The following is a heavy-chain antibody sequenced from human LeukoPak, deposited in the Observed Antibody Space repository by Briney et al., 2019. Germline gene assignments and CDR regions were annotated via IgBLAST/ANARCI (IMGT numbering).Heavy chain of an antibody. D-gene: IGHD2-15*01. CDR3: AKGAPRIPLDY. CDR2: ISWNSGSI. CDR1: GFTFDDYA. Sequence: PGGSLRLSCAASGFTFDDYAMHWVRQAPGKGLEWVSGISWNSGSIGYADSVKGQFTISRDNAKNSLYLQMNSLRAEDTALYYCAKGAPRIPLDYWGQGTLVTVSS. J-gene: IGHJ4*02. V-gene: IGHV3-9*01.